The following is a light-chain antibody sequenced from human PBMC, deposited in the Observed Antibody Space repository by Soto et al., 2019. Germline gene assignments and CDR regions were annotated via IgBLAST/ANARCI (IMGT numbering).Light chain of an antibody. Sequence: EIVLTQSPGTLYLSPGERATLSCRASQSVSSSYIAWYQQRPGQTPSLLIYGASTRATGIPDRFSGSGSGTHFTLTISRLEPGDSAVYYCQHFGGTTFTFGQGTRLE. V-gene: IGKV3-20*01. CDR2: GAS. CDR3: QHFGGTTFT. J-gene: IGKJ5*01. CDR1: QSVSSSY.